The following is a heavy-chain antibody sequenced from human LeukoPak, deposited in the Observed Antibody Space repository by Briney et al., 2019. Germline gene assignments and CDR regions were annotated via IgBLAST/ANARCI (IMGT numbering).Heavy chain of an antibody. V-gene: IGHV4-4*07. CDR1: GGSISSYY. Sequence: SETLSLTCTVSGGSISSYYWNWIRQSAGKGLEWIGHIHTTGSTNCNPSLKSRVTTSLDTSKNQFSLKLNSVTAADTAVYYCSRCTSTSCYNFDYWGQGSLVTVSS. J-gene: IGHJ4*02. CDR3: SRCTSTSCYNFDY. CDR2: IHTTGST. D-gene: IGHD2-2*02.